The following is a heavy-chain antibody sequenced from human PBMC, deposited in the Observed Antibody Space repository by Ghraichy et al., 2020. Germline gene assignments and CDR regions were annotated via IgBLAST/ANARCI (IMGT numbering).Heavy chain of an antibody. J-gene: IGHJ3*02. CDR2: IIPIFITA. CDR1: GGSFDNYK. Sequence: SGKVSCKVSGGSFDNYKINWVRQAPGQRLEWMGGIIPIFITANYAQKFQGRVTITADQSTNTAYMELSSLRFDDTAVYYCAADGAKSDAFDIWGQGTLVTVSS. D-gene: IGHD4/OR15-4a*01. CDR3: AADGAKSDAFDI. V-gene: IGHV1-69*13.